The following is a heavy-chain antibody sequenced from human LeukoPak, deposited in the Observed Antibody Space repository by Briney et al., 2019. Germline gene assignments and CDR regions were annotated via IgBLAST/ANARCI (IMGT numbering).Heavy chain of an antibody. Sequence: PVGSLRLSCAASGFTFSNYAMHWVRQAPGKGLEWVALISYDGSVEKSAASVKGRFTISRDNSKNTLYLQMNSLRIEDTAVYYCARALGSSWDSSLDSWGQGTLVPVSS. CDR2: ISYDGSVE. D-gene: IGHD6-13*01. CDR3: ARALGSSWDSSLDS. CDR1: GFTFSNYA. J-gene: IGHJ4*02. V-gene: IGHV3-30*04.